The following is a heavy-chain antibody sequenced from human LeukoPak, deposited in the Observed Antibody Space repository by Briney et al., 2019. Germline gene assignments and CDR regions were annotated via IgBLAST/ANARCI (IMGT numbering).Heavy chain of an antibody. D-gene: IGHD6-13*01. CDR3: AKDRGPVRQLLA. CDR2: ISGSGGST. V-gene: IGHV3-23*01. J-gene: IGHJ4*02. CDR1: GFTFSSYA. Sequence: GGSLRLSCAASGFTFSSYAMSWVRQAPGKGLEWVAAISGSGGSTYNADSVKGRFTISRDNSKNTLYLQMSSLRAEDTAVYYCAKDRGPVRQLLAWGQGTLVTVSS.